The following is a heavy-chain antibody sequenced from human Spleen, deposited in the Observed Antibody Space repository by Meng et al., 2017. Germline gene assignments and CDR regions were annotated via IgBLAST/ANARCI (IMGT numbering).Heavy chain of an antibody. CDR3: AREPDYGDSLYFDY. J-gene: IGHJ4*02. CDR2: IYYSGST. D-gene: IGHD4-17*01. Sequence: QVALQRWGAGLLKPSETLSLTCTVSGGSISSYYWSWIRQPPGKGLEWIGYIYYSGSTNYNPSLKSRVTISVDTSKNQFSLKLSSVTAADTAVYYCAREPDYGDSLYFDYWGQGTLVTVSS. V-gene: IGHV4-59*01. CDR1: GGSISSYY.